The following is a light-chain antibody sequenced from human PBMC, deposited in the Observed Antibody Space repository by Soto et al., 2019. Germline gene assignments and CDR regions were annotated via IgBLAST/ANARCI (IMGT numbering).Light chain of an antibody. CDR2: DAS. Sequence: DIQMTQSPSTLSASVGDRVTITCRASQTINSWLAWFQQKPGKAPKLLIYDASSLENGVPSRFSGSESGTEFTLTISGLQPDDFATYYCQQLNSFFGPGTTVDIQ. CDR3: QQLNSF. CDR1: QTINSW. V-gene: IGKV1-5*01. J-gene: IGKJ3*01.